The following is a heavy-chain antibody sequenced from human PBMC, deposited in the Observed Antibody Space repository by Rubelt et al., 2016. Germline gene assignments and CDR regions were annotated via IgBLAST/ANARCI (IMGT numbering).Heavy chain of an antibody. D-gene: IGHD4-23*01. CDR3: SSLSPDYGDNILYFDC. Sequence: GKGLEWVGRIRSKANSYATAYAASVKGRFTISRDDSKNKAFLQMNSLKTEDTAVYYCSSLSPDYGDNILYFDCWGQGTLVTVSS. V-gene: IGHV3-73*01. CDR2: IRSKANSYAT. J-gene: IGHJ4*02.